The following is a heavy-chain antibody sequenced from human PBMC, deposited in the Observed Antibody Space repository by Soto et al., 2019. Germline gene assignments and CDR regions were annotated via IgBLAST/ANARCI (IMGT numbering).Heavy chain of an antibody. CDR2: ITGSGVST. Sequence: QPGGSLRLSCATSGFTFSNYAMSWVRQAPGEGLEWVSGITGSGVSTFYVDSVKGRFTISRDNSKNTLYLQMDSLRADDTAVYYCAKDNSDQWLVDPFDIWGQGTMVTVSS. CDR3: AKDNSDQWLVDPFDI. J-gene: IGHJ3*02. CDR1: GFTFSNYA. V-gene: IGHV3-23*01. D-gene: IGHD6-19*01.